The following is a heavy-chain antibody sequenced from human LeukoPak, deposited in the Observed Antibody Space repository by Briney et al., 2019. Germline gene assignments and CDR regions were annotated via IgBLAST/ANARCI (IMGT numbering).Heavy chain of an antibody. CDR2: ISGSGGST. D-gene: IGHD6-19*01. J-gene: IGHJ4*02. CDR1: GFTFSTYA. Sequence: GGSLRLSCAASGFTFSTYAMTWVRQAPGKGLEWVSAISGSGGSTYYSDSVKGRFTISRDNSKNTLYLQMNSLRAEDTAVYYCAKSYSVAVAGNFDYWGQGTLVTVSS. CDR3: AKSYSVAVAGNFDY. V-gene: IGHV3-23*01.